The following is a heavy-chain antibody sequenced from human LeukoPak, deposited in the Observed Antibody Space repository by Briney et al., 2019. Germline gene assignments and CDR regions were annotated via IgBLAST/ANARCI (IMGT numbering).Heavy chain of an antibody. Sequence: GASVKVSCKASGYTFTSYGISWVRQAPGQGLEWMGWINPNSGGTNYAQKFQGRVTMTRDTSISTAYMELSRLRSDDTAVYYCARGPFGRRAFDIWGQGTMVTVSS. CDR1: GYTFTSYG. D-gene: IGHD3-10*01. CDR3: ARGPFGRRAFDI. CDR2: INPNSGGT. J-gene: IGHJ3*02. V-gene: IGHV1-2*02.